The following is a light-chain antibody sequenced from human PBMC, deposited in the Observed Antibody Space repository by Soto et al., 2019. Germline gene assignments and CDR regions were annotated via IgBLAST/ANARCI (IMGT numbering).Light chain of an antibody. CDR3: AAWDDILNGYV. Sequence: QSVLTQPPSASGTPGQMVTISCSGSNSNIESNTVTWYQQLPGTAPKLVIYSNYDRPSGVPDRFSGSTSGTSASLVIRGLQSEDEADYYCAAWDDILNGYVFGGGTKVTVL. CDR2: SNY. J-gene: IGLJ1*01. V-gene: IGLV1-44*01. CDR1: NSNIESNT.